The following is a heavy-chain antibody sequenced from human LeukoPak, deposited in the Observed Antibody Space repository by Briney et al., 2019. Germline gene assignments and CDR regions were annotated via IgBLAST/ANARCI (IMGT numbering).Heavy chain of an antibody. CDR2: ISAYNGNT. D-gene: IGHD2-2*01. CDR3: ARASAVVVPAASSPKIKYNWFDP. Sequence: ASVTVSCKASGYTFTSYGISWVRQAPGQGGEGMRWISAYNGNTNFAQKLQGRVTITTHTSTITAYMELRSLRSDYPAVYYCARASAVVVPAASSPKIKYNWFDPGGQGTLVTVSS. CDR1: GYTFTSYG. J-gene: IGHJ5*02. V-gene: IGHV1-18*01.